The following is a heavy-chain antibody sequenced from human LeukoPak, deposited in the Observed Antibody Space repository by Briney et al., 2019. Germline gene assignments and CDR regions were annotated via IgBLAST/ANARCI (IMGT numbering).Heavy chain of an antibody. J-gene: IGHJ4*02. D-gene: IGHD2-2*01. CDR3: ARGGRFRYQLLGALDY. CDR1: GYTFTSYG. CDR2: ISAYNGNT. V-gene: IGHV1-18*01. Sequence: ASVKVSCKASGYTFTSYGISWMRQAPGQGLEWMGWISAYNGNTNYAQKLQGRVTMTTDTSTSTAYMELRSLRSDDTAVYYCARGGRFRYQLLGALDYWGQGTLVTVSS.